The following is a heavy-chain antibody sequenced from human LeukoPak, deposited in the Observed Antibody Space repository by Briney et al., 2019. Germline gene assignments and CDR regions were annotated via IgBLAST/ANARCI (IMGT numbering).Heavy chain of an antibody. CDR3: ATVTINSVDSSGYFDY. J-gene: IGHJ4*02. D-gene: IGHD3-22*01. CDR2: ISAYNGNT. CDR1: GYTFTSYG. Sequence: GASVKVSCKASGYTFTSYGISWVRQAPGQELEWMGWISAYNGNTNYAQKLQGRVTMTTDTSTSTAYMELRSLRSEDTAVYYCATVTINSVDSSGYFDYWGQGTLVTVSS. V-gene: IGHV1-18*01.